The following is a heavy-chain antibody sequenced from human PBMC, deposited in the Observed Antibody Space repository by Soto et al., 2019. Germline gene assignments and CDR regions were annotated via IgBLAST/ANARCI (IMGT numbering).Heavy chain of an antibody. CDR3: ARDSPPYCSGGSCPVD. CDR2: ISSSSSYT. Sequence: GGSLRLSCAASGFTFSDYYMSWIRQAPGKGLEWVSYISSSSSYTNYADSVKGRFTISRDNAKNSLYLQMNSLRAEDTAAYYCARDSPPYCSGGSCPVDWGQGTLVTVSS. V-gene: IGHV3-11*06. J-gene: IGHJ4*02. CDR1: GFTFSDYY. D-gene: IGHD2-15*01.